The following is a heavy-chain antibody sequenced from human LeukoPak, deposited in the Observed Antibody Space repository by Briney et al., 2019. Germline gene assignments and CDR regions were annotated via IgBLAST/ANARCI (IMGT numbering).Heavy chain of an antibody. J-gene: IGHJ5*02. Sequence: GGSLRLSCAASGFSFSNFWMSWVRQSPGKGLEWVANIKQDGSEKYYVDSVKGRFTISRDNAKNSLYLQMNSLRAEDTAVYYCARDTLIGRSSSSPGWFDPWGQGTLVTVSS. CDR2: IKQDGSEK. CDR1: GFSFSNFW. D-gene: IGHD6-6*01. CDR3: ARDTLIGRSSSSPGWFDP. V-gene: IGHV3-7*01.